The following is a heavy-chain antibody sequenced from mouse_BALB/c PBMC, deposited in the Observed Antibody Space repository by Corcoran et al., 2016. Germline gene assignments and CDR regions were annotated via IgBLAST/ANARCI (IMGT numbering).Heavy chain of an antibody. Sequence: LQQSSPELVKPRASVKRTCYASGDTVTNCNMDWVKQSHGKSLEWIGDINPRSRGTIYNQTFKGRATLTVDKSSSTAYMELRSLTSEDTAVYYCARWGITTFDYWGQGTTVTVSS. CDR1: GDTVTNCN. D-gene: IGHD1-1*01. V-gene: IGHV1-18*01. CDR2: INPRSRGT. J-gene: IGHJ2*01. CDR3: ARWGITTFDY.